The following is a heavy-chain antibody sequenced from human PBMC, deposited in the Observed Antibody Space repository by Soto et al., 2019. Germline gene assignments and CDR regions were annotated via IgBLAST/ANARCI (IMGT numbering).Heavy chain of an antibody. J-gene: IGHJ6*02. D-gene: IGHD3-3*01. CDR1: GGSFSGYY. CDR3: ARDLWRASYYDFWTSYYPGRNYYYYYGMDV. Sequence: LSLTCAVYGGSFSGYYWSWIRQPPGKGLEWIGEINHSGSTNYNPSLKSRVTISVDTSKNQFSLKLSSVTDTDTAVYYCARDLWRASYYDFWTSYYPGRNYYYYYGMDVWGQGTTVTVSS. CDR2: INHSGST. V-gene: IGHV4-34*01.